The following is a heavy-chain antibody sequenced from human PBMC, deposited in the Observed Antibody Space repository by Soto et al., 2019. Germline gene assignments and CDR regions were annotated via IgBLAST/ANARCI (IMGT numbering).Heavy chain of an antibody. V-gene: IGHV4-4*07. CDR1: GGSISNYY. CDR2: FYASGYT. J-gene: IGHJ4*02. Sequence: PSLTCDVSGGSISNYYWSWIRQPAGKGLEWIGRFYASGYTNYNPSLKSRVTMSLDISKNQFSLRLSSVTAADTAVYYCERANQVAMSDSWGQGTLVTVSS. CDR3: ERANQVAMSDS.